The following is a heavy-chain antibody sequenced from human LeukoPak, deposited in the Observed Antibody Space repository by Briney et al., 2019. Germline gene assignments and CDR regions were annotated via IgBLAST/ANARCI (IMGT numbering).Heavy chain of an antibody. CDR3: ARGYVLRYFEDAFDI. V-gene: IGHV1-18*01. Sequence: ASVKVSCKASGYTFTSYGISWVRQAPGQGLEWMGWISAYNGNTNYAQKLRGRVTMTTDTSTSTAYMELSSLRSEDTAVYYCARGYVLRYFEDAFDIWGQGTMVTVSS. D-gene: IGHD3-9*01. CDR1: GYTFTSYG. CDR2: ISAYNGNT. J-gene: IGHJ3*02.